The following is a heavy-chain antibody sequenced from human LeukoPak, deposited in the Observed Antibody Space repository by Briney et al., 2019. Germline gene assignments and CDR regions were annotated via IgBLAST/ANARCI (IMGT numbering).Heavy chain of an antibody. CDR2: MNPNSGNT. CDR3: ARGLPDSYYDFWSGYRDAFDI. V-gene: IGHV1-8*03. J-gene: IGHJ3*02. Sequence: ASVKVSCKASGYTFTSYDINWVRQATGQGLEWMGWMNPNSGNTGYAQKFQGRDTITRNTSISTAYMELSSLRSEDTAVYYCARGLPDSYYDFWSGYRDAFDIWGQGTMVTVSS. D-gene: IGHD3-3*01. CDR1: GYTFTSYD.